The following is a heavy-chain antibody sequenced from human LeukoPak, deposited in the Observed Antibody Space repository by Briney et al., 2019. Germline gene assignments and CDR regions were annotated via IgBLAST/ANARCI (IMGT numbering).Heavy chain of an antibody. D-gene: IGHD5-18*01. CDR1: GLTFRNSA. CDR2: ISVSGGGT. J-gene: IGHJ4*02. V-gene: IGHV3-23*01. CDR3: VRQCRGYISGPMYYFDY. Sequence: PGGSLRLSFAAFGLTFRNSAMGWVPEATGGGPECVSGISVSGGGTFYADSVQVRITISRDSSKNTLFLQVDRLRADDRVVYYCVRQCRGYISGPMYYFDYWGQGALVTVSS.